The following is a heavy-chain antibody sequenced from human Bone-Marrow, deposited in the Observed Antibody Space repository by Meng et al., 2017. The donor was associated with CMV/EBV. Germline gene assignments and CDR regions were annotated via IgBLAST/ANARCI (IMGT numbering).Heavy chain of an antibody. D-gene: IGHD3-3*01. J-gene: IGHJ6*02. CDR3: AREDFWSGYYSYYYYYYGMDV. CDR2: ISSNGGST. CDR1: GFTFSSYA. V-gene: IGHV3-64*02. Sequence: GGSLRLSCAASGFTFSSYAMHWVRQAPGKGLEYVSAISSNGGSTYYADSVKGRFTISRDNSKNSLYLQMNSLRAEDTAVYYCAREDFWSGYYSYYYYYYGMDVWGQGTTVTVSS.